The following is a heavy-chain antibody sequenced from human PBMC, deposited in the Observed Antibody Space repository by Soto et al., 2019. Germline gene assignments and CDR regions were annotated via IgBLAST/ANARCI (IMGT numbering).Heavy chain of an antibody. CDR2: IWYDGSNK. CDR3: AREIGDYDILTGYYPYYYYYGMDV. V-gene: IGHV3-33*01. D-gene: IGHD3-9*01. Sequence: PVGSLRLSCAASGSTFSSYGMHWVRQAPGKGLEWVAVIWYDGSNKYYADSVKGRFTISRDNSKNTLYLQMNSLRAEDTAVYYCAREIGDYDILTGYYPYYYYYGMDVWGQGTTVTVSS. J-gene: IGHJ6*02. CDR1: GSTFSSYG.